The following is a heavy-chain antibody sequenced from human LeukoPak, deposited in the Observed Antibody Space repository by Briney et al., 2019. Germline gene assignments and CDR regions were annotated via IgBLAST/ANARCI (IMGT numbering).Heavy chain of an antibody. CDR3: ARDRGSDDWFDP. CDR1: GFTFSTYW. J-gene: IGHJ5*02. CDR2: IYSDGSST. Sequence: GGSLRLSCAASGFTFSTYWMHWVRQAPGEGLVWDSRIYSDGSSTSYADFVKGRFTISRDNAKNTLYLQMNSLRAEDTAVYYCARDRGSDDWFDPWGQGTLVTVSS. V-gene: IGHV3-74*01. D-gene: IGHD5-12*01.